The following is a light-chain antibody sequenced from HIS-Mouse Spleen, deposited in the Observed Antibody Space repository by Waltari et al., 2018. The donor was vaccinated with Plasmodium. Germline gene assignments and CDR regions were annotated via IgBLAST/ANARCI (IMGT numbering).Light chain of an antibody. V-gene: IGLV2-23*01. CDR1: SSDVGSYNL. Sequence: QSALNQPASVSGSPGPSITISCTGTSSDVGSYNLVSWYQQHPGKAPKLMIYEGIKRPAGVSYRVSGSKSGNTASLTISGLQAEDEADYYCCSYAGSSTNWVFGGGTKLTVL. J-gene: IGLJ3*02. CDR3: CSYAGSSTNWV. CDR2: EGI.